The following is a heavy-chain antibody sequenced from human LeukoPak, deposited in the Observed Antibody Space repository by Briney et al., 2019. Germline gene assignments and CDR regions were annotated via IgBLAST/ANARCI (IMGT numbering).Heavy chain of an antibody. CDR2: IFSDEKTA. CDR3: ASPYSGVDGVSMDYY. J-gene: IGHJ4*02. Sequence: PGNSLRLSCEASGLMFSAFAMTWGRQAPGKGLEWVAVIFSDEKTAKYADSVKGRFTISRDNSKNRLFLQMDSLRPDDTATYYCASPYSGVDGVSMDYYWGQGTMVTVPP. V-gene: IGHV3-30*04. D-gene: IGHD5-12*01. CDR1: GLMFSAFA.